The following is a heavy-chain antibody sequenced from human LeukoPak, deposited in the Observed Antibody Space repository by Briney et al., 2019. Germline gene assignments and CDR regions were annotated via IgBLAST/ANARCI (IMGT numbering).Heavy chain of an antibody. Sequence: GGSLRLSCAASGFTVRDSYMSWVRQAPGKRLEWLAFIYVSGTTFYAASVKGRFTISRDNSKNTVYFQMNSLRAEDTAVYYCASSGLAATFDYWGQGTLVTVSS. V-gene: IGHV3-53*01. J-gene: IGHJ4*02. CDR1: GFTVRDSY. CDR2: IYVSGTT. D-gene: IGHD6-13*01. CDR3: ASSGLAATFDY.